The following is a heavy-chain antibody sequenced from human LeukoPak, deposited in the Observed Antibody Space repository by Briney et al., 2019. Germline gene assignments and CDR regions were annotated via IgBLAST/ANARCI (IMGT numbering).Heavy chain of an antibody. CDR2: IKGDGSQK. V-gene: IGHV3-7*01. Sequence: GGSLRLSCVASGFTFSRSWMDWVRQAPGKGLEGVANIKGDGSQKYYVDSAKGRFTISRDNAKNSLYLQMDSLRVEDTAIYYCANSLDYWGRGTLVTVSS. CDR3: ANSLDY. D-gene: IGHD2-21*01. CDR1: GFTFSRSW. J-gene: IGHJ4*02.